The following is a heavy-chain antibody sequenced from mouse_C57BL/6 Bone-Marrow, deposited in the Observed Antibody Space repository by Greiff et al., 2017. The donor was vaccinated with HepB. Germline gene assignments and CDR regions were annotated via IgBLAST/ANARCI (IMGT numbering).Heavy chain of an antibody. Sequence: VQLQQSGPVLVKPGASVKMSCKASGYTFTDYYMNWVKQSHGKSLEWIGVINPYNGGTSYNQKFKGKATLTVDKSSSTAYMELNSLTSEDSAVYYCARALLLSYYFDYWGQGTTLTVSS. J-gene: IGHJ2*01. D-gene: IGHD2-1*01. CDR3: ARALLLSYYFDY. CDR2: INPYNGGT. V-gene: IGHV1-19*01. CDR1: GYTFTDYY.